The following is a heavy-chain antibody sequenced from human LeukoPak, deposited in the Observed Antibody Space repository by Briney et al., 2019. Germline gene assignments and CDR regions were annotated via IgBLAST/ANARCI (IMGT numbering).Heavy chain of an antibody. CDR3: AKAPYSYGYRGYFDY. V-gene: IGHV3-23*01. CDR2: ISGSGGST. CDR1: GFTFSSHA. Sequence: PGGSLRLSCAASGFTFSSHAMSWVRQAPGKGLEWVSAISGSGGSTYYADSVKGRFTISRDNSKNTLYLQMNSLRAEDTAVYYCAKAPYSYGYRGYFDYWGQGTLVTVSS. J-gene: IGHJ4*02. D-gene: IGHD5-18*01.